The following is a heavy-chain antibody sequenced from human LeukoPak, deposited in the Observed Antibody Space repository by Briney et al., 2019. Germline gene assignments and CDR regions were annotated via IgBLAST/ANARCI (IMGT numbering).Heavy chain of an antibody. Sequence: GGSLRLSCAASGFTFSSYAMSWVRQAPGKGLEWVSAISGSGGSTYYADSVKGRFTISRDNSKNTLYLQMDSLRAEDTAVYYCAKDTDSALYFDYWGQGTLVTVSS. CDR2: ISGSGGST. J-gene: IGHJ4*02. CDR1: GFTFSSYA. D-gene: IGHD3-10*01. V-gene: IGHV3-23*01. CDR3: AKDTDSALYFDY.